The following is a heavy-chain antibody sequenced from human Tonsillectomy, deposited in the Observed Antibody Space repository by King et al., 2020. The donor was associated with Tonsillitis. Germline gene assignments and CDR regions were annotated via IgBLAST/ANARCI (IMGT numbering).Heavy chain of an antibody. V-gene: IGHV3-48*01. CDR3: ARLADSASPFDC. J-gene: IGHJ4*02. D-gene: IGHD6-25*01. Sequence: VQLVESGGGLLQPGGSLRLSCAASGFTFSGYNMNWVRQAPGKGLEWVSFISSISSIMYYEDSVKGRFTLSRDNAKNSLYLQMNSLRAEDTAIYYCARLADSASPFDCWGQGTLVTVSS. CDR2: ISSISSIM. CDR1: GFTFSGYN.